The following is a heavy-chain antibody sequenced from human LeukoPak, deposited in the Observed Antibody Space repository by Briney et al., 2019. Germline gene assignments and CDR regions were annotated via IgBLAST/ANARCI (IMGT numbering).Heavy chain of an antibody. CDR2: VSYDGSNK. CDR3: AKHYYGSGSYYREETDY. CDR1: GFTFSSYG. V-gene: IGHV3-30*18. D-gene: IGHD3-10*01. Sequence: GRSLRHSCAASGFTFSSYGMHWVRQAPGKGLGWVAVVSYDGSNKYYADSVKGRFTISRDNSKNTLYLQMNSLRAEDTAVYYCAKHYYGSGSYYREETDYWGQGTLVTVSS. J-gene: IGHJ4*02.